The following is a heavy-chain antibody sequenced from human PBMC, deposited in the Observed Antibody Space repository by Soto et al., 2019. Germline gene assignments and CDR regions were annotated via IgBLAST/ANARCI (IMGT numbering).Heavy chain of an antibody. CDR1: GGSISSSSYY. CDR2: IYYSGST. V-gene: IGHV4-39*01. CDR3: ARLGRWLPFDY. J-gene: IGHJ4*02. Sequence: QLQLQESGPGLVKPSETLSLTCTVSGGSISSSSYYWGWIRQPPGKGLEWIGSIYYSGSTYYNPSLKSRVTISVDTSKNQFSLKLSSVTAADTAVYYCARLGRWLPFDYWGQGTLVTVSS. D-gene: IGHD3-10*01.